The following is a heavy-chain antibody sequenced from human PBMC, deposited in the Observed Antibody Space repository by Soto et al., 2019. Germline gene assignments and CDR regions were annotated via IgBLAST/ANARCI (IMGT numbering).Heavy chain of an antibody. CDR2: ISYDGSNK. CDR1: GFTFSSYA. D-gene: IGHD3-3*01. Sequence: QVQLVESGGGVVQPGRSLRLSCAASGFTFSSYAMHWVRQAPGKGLEWVAVISYDGSNKYYADSVKGRFTISRDNSKNTLYLQMNSLRAEDTAVYYCARYYDFWSGYLPYGMDVWGQGTPVTVSS. J-gene: IGHJ6*02. V-gene: IGHV3-30-3*01. CDR3: ARYYDFWSGYLPYGMDV.